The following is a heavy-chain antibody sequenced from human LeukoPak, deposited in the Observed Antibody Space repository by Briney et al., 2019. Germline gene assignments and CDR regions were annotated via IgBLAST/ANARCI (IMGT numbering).Heavy chain of an antibody. J-gene: IGHJ4*02. D-gene: IGHD4-23*01. CDR1: GHTFVSYG. CDR3: ARDRDYGGNSLWGQVWVY. Sequence: GASVKVSCKASGHTFVSYGISWVRQAPGQGLEWMGWISGYNGKINYAQKSQGRVTMTTDTSTSTAYLELRSLTSEDTAVYYCARDRDYGGNSLWGQVWVYWGQGTLVTVSS. V-gene: IGHV1-18*01. CDR2: ISGYNGKI.